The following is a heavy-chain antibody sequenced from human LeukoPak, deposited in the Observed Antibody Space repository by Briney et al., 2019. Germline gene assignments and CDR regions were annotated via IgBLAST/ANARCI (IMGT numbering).Heavy chain of an antibody. CDR3: TRRTPFDY. CDR1: GFTFSSYG. D-gene: IGHD1/OR15-1a*01. V-gene: IGHV3-7*01. J-gene: IGHJ4*02. Sequence: PGGSLRLSCAASGFTFSSYGMNWVRQAPGKGLEWVANIKQDGSEKYYVDSVKGRFTISRDNAKNSLCLQMNSLRAEDTAVYYCTRRTPFDYWGQGTLVTVSS. CDR2: IKQDGSEK.